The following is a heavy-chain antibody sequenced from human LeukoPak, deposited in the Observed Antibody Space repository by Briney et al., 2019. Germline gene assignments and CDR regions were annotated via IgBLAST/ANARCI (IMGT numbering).Heavy chain of an antibody. CDR2: ISAYNGNT. V-gene: IGHV1-18*01. D-gene: IGHD3-10*01. CDR3: ARVGLPYYYGSGSLYYFDY. J-gene: IGHJ4*02. CDR1: GYTFTSYG. Sequence: GASVKVPCKASGYTFTSYGISWVRQAPGQGLEWMGWISAYNGNTTYAQKLQGRVTMTTDTSTSTAYMELRSLRSDDTAVYYCARVGLPYYYGSGSLYYFDYWGQGTLVTVSS.